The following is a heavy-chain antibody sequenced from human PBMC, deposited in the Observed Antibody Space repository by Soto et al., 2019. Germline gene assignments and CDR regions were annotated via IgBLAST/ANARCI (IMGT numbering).Heavy chain of an antibody. J-gene: IGHJ4*02. V-gene: IGHV3-23*01. CDR3: ANLGYSYGLGY. Sequence: GGSLRLSCAASGRTFSNFAMSWVRQAPGKGLEWVSTISSSGGSTYYADSVKGRFTISRDNSKNTLYLQMNSLRAEDTAVYYCANLGYSYGLGYWGQGTLVTVSS. CDR1: GRTFSNFA. CDR2: ISSSGGST. D-gene: IGHD5-18*01.